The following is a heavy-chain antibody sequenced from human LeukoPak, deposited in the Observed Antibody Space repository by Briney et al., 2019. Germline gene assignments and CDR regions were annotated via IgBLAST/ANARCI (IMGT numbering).Heavy chain of an antibody. CDR1: GYSFTTYW. V-gene: IGHV5-51*01. D-gene: IGHD2-8*01. Sequence: PGESLKISCKGSGYSFTTYWIAWVRQMPGKGLEWMGIIYPGDSDTRYSPSFQGQVTISADKSITTAYLQWSSLKASDTAIYYCARAVGTNTRSPLDYWGQGTLVTVSS. CDR3: ARAVGTNTRSPLDY. CDR2: IYPGDSDT. J-gene: IGHJ4*02.